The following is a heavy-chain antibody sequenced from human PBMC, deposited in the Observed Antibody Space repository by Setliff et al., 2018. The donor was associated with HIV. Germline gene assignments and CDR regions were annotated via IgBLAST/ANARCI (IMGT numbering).Heavy chain of an antibody. J-gene: IGHJ5*02. CDR1: GFTFSYFS. Sequence: GGSLRLSCAASGFTFSYFSMTWVRQAPGKGLEWVSSISSSSSYISYTDSVKGRFTISRDNAKNSVYLQMNSLRADDTAVYFCARGCGSGWDRVDCFDPWGQGTLVTVSS. V-gene: IGHV3-21*06. CDR3: ARGCGSGWDRVDCFDP. CDR2: ISSSSSYI. D-gene: IGHD6-25*01.